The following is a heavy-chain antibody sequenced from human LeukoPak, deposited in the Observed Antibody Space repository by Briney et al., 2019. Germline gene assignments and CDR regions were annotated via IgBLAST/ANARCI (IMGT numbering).Heavy chain of an antibody. CDR2: IYYSGST. J-gene: IGHJ3*02. CDR1: GGSISSSSYY. V-gene: IGHV4-39*07. Sequence: SETLSLTCTVSGGSISSSSYYWGWIRQPPGKGLEWIGSIYYSGSTYYNPSLKSRVTISVDTSKNQFSLKLSSVTAADTAVYYCARQSRGGGTSIWGQGTMVTVSS. CDR3: ARQSRGGGTSI. D-gene: IGHD1-7*01.